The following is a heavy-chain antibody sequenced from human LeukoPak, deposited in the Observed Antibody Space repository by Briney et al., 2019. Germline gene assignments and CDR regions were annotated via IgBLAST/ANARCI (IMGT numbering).Heavy chain of an antibody. Sequence: SETLSLTCTVSGGSISSYYWSWIRQPPGKGLEWIGYIYYSGSTNYNPSLKSRVTISVDTSKNQFSLKLSSVTAADTALDYCARGIRITIFGVANYYMDVWGKGTTVTVSS. CDR3: ARGIRITIFGVANYYMDV. J-gene: IGHJ6*03. CDR1: GGSISSYY. D-gene: IGHD3-3*01. V-gene: IGHV4-59*01. CDR2: IYYSGST.